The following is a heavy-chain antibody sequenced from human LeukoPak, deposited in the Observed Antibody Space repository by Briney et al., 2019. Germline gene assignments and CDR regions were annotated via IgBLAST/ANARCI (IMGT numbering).Heavy chain of an antibody. CDR2: ISYDGSGT. CDR3: ARDANLAYCSSASCFNYFDY. V-gene: IGHV3-30-3*01. CDR1: GFTFSAYA. D-gene: IGHD2-2*01. J-gene: IGHJ4*02. Sequence: GGSLRLSCAASGFTFSAYAMHWVRQAPGKGLEWVAVISYDGSGTYYTDSVKGRFTISRDASNNALNLQMNSLRPEDTAVYYCARDANLAYCSSASCFNYFDYWGQGTLVTVSS.